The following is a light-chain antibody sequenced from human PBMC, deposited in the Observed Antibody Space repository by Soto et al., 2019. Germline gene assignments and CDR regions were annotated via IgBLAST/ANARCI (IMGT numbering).Light chain of an antibody. CDR2: DAS. Sequence: EIVMTQSPATLSVSPGERATLSCRASQNVRSNLAWYQQKPGQAPRLLIYDASSRATDIPDRFSGSGSGTDFTLTISRLEPEDFAVYYCQHYGNSLWTFGQGTKVDIK. CDR3: QHYGNSLWT. V-gene: IGKV3-20*01. J-gene: IGKJ1*01. CDR1: QNVRSN.